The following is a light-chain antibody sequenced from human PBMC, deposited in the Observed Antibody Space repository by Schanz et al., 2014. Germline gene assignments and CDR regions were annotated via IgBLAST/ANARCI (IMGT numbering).Light chain of an antibody. Sequence: EIVMTQSPATLSVSPGERVTLSCRASQSVSSNLAWYQQKPGQAPRLLISGACTRATGIPARFSGSGSGTAFPLTISSLEPEDFAVYYCQQRSNWPARVTFGQGTRLEIK. CDR3: QQRSNWPARVT. V-gene: IGKV3-15*01. J-gene: IGKJ5*01. CDR2: GAC. CDR1: QSVSSN.